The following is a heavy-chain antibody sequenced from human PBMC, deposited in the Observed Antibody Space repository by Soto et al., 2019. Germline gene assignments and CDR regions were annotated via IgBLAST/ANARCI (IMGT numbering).Heavy chain of an antibody. J-gene: IGHJ5*02. CDR3: ARDFFDSSDYTTNWFDP. Sequence: SETLSLTCSVSGDSISNGRFYWAWIRQPPGEGLEWIGSIYHTGNAYYNPSLKSRVTISVDTSKNQFSLKLTSVTAADAALYYCARDFFDSSDYTTNWFDPWGQGTLVTVS. D-gene: IGHD3-22*01. V-gene: IGHV4-39*01. CDR2: IYHTGNA. CDR1: GDSISNGRFY.